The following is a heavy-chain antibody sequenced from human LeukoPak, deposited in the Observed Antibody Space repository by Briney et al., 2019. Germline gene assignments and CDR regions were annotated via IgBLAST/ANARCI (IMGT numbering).Heavy chain of an antibody. V-gene: IGHV1-2*06. J-gene: IGHJ4*02. Sequence: ASVKVSCKASGYTFTGYYMHWVRQAPGQGLEWMGRINPNSGGTNYARKFQGRVTMTRDTSISTAYMELSRLRSDDTAVYYCARESIAARMLGYWGQGTLVTVSS. D-gene: IGHD6-6*01. CDR3: ARESIAARMLGY. CDR1: GYTFTGYY. CDR2: INPNSGGT.